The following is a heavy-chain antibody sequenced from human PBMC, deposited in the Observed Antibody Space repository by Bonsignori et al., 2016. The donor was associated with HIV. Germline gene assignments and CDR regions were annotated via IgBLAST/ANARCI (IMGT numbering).Heavy chain of an antibody. D-gene: IGHD6-13*01. J-gene: IGHJ4*02. Sequence: QLQLQESGPGLVKPSETLSLTCTVSGDSISSSSYYWGWIRQPPGKGLEWIGSIYYSGSTYYNPSLKSRVTISVDTSKNQFSLKLTSVTAADTAVFFCARMAPYSSSWYYFFDYWGQGALVTVSS. CDR2: IYYSGST. CDR1: GDSISSSSYY. CDR3: ARMAPYSSSWYYFFDY. V-gene: IGHV4-39*07.